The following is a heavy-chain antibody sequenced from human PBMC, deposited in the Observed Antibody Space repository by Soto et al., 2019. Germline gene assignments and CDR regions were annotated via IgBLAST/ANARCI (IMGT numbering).Heavy chain of an antibody. D-gene: IGHD1-1*01. V-gene: IGHV3-72*01. CDR2: SRNKARTYST. Sequence: EVQLVESGGGLVQPGGSLRLSCAASGFSFSDHYMDWVRQAPGKGLEWVGRSRNKARTYSTEYAASVKGRFTISRDASKNSLYLQMNRLKMEATAVYYCTRGGTSIYGLDVWGQGTTVAVSS. CDR3: TRGGTSIYGLDV. CDR1: GFSFSDHY. J-gene: IGHJ6*02.